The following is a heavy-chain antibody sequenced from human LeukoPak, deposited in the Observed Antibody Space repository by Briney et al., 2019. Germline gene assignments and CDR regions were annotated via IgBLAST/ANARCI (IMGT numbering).Heavy chain of an antibody. CDR2: FHYSGDT. J-gene: IGHJ4*02. CDR1: GGTISTSSYH. CDR3: ASDEY. Sequence: PSETLSLTCTVSGGTISTSSYHWRWIRQPPGKGLEWIGSFHYSGDTYYNPSLKSRVTIYGDTSKHQFSLTLGSVTAAHTAVYYCASDEYWGQGTLVTVSA. V-gene: IGHV4-39*01.